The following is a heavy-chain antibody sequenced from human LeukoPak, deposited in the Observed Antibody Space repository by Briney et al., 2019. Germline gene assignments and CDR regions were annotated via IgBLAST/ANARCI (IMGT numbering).Heavy chain of an antibody. Sequence: GGSLRLSCAASGFTFSSYAMHWVRQAPGRGLEWVAVISYDGSNKYYADSVKGRFTISRDNSKNTLYLQMNSLRAEDTAVYYCARVAQGRYGRFDYWGQGTLVTVSS. CDR1: GFTFSSYA. D-gene: IGHD5-18*01. CDR2: ISYDGSNK. CDR3: ARVAQGRYGRFDY. J-gene: IGHJ4*02. V-gene: IGHV3-30-3*01.